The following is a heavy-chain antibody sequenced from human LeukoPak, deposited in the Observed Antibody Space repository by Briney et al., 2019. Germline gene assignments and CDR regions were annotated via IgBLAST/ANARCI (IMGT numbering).Heavy chain of an antibody. Sequence: GGSLRLSCAASGFTFSSYAMSWVRQAPGKGLEWVSAISGSGGSTYCADSVKGRFTISRDNSKNTLYLQMNSLRAEDTAVYYCAKDLYYDFWSGYDYWGQGTLVTVSS. CDR1: GFTFSSYA. D-gene: IGHD3-3*01. CDR3: AKDLYYDFWSGYDY. CDR2: ISGSGGST. V-gene: IGHV3-23*01. J-gene: IGHJ4*02.